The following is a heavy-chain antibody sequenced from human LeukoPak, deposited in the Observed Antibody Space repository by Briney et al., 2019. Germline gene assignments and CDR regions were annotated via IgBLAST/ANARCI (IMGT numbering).Heavy chain of an antibody. Sequence: ASVKVSCKASGGTFSSYAISWVRQAPGQGLEWMGGIIPIFGTANYAQKFQGRVTITADKSTSTAYMELSSLRSEDTAVYYCARSSKTLVVVVAAIDYWGQGTLVTVSS. CDR3: ARSSKTLVVVVAAIDY. CDR1: GGTFSSYA. V-gene: IGHV1-69*06. CDR2: IIPIFGTA. D-gene: IGHD2-15*01. J-gene: IGHJ4*02.